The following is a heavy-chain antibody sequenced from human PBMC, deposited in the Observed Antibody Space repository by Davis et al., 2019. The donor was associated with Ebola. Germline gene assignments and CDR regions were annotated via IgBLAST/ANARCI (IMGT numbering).Heavy chain of an antibody. CDR3: AKDSGSGYFKGYAFDI. Sequence: PGGSLRLSCAASRFTFDDYAMHWVRQAPGKGLEWVSGISWNSGSIGYADSVKGRFTISRDNAKNSLYLQMNSLRAEDTALYYCAKDSGSGYFKGYAFDIWGQGTMVTVSS. CDR2: ISWNSGSI. CDR1: RFTFDDYA. J-gene: IGHJ3*02. D-gene: IGHD3-22*01. V-gene: IGHV3-9*01.